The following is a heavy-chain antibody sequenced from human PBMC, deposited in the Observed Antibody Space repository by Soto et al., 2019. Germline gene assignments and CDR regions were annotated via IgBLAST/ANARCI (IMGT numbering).Heavy chain of an antibody. V-gene: IGHV1-8*01. D-gene: IGHD2-2*01. CDR3: ARGRRPGVPAAIRTYYFDY. J-gene: IGHJ4*02. Sequence: GASVKVSCKASGYTFTSYDINWVRQATGQGLEWMGWMNTNSGSTGYAQKFQGRVTMTRNTSISTAYMELSSLRSEDTAVYYCARGRRPGVPAAIRTYYFDYGGQGTLVTVSS. CDR2: MNTNSGST. CDR1: GYTFTSYD.